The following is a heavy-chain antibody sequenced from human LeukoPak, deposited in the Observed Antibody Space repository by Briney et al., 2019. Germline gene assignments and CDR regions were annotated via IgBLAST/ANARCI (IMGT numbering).Heavy chain of an antibody. V-gene: IGHV4-59*01. CDR1: GGSISSYY. Sequence: SETLSLTCTVSGGSISSYYSSWIRQPPGKGLEWIGYVYDSGNTNYNPSLKSRVTISVDTSKNQFSLMLNSVTAADTAVYYCARAATAYYYYGMDVWGQGTTVTVSS. J-gene: IGHJ6*02. CDR3: ARAATAYYYYGMDV. D-gene: IGHD6-13*01. CDR2: VYDSGNT.